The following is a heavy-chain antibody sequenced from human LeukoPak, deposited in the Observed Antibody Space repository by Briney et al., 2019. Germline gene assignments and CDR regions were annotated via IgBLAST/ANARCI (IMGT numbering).Heavy chain of an antibody. D-gene: IGHD1-26*01. J-gene: IGHJ3*02. CDR1: GFTFSAYA. Sequence: QPGRSLRLSCAASGFTFSAYAMHWVRQAPGKGLEWVAVISYDGSNKYYADSVKGRFTISGDKSKDTLYLQMNSLRPEDTAVYYCARGPGPIAGAKNPFDIWGQGTMVTVSS. CDR2: ISYDGSNK. CDR3: ARGPGPIAGAKNPFDI. V-gene: IGHV3-30*01.